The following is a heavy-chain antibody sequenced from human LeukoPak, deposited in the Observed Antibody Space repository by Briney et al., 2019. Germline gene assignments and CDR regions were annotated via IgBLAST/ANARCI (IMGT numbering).Heavy chain of an antibody. J-gene: IGHJ4*02. CDR1: GYTLTELS. CDR2: FDPEDGET. D-gene: IGHD1-20*01. Sequence: ASVKVPCKVSGYTLTELSMHWVRQAPGKGLEWMGGFDPEDGETIYAQKFQGRVTMTEDTSTDTAYMELSSLRSEDTAVYYCATVGANWYNWNDVPFDYWGQGTLVTVSS. CDR3: ATVGANWYNWNDVPFDY. V-gene: IGHV1-24*01.